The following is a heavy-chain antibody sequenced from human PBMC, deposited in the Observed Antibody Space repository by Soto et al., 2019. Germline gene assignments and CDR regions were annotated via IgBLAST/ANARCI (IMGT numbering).Heavy chain of an antibody. Sequence: QVQLVQSRGEMKMPGASVTVSCKASGYRFTSHGISWVRQAPGQGLEWMGWINTLNGDTKYDERFQGSVSMTTETAMTTVYTKLRYLRSDDTSEYYCARDGYYESSGNGVADSAFGFWGQGKMVSVSS. V-gene: IGHV1-18*01. CDR2: INTLNGDT. CDR3: ARDGYYESSGNGVADSAFGF. J-gene: IGHJ3*01. D-gene: IGHD3-22*01. CDR1: GYRFTSHG.